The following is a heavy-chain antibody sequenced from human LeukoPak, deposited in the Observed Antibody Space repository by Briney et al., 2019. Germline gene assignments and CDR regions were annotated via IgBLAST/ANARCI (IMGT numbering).Heavy chain of an antibody. D-gene: IGHD4-11*01. CDR3: ARALRVTKAALDY. CDR2: IYYSGST. Sequence: SETLSLTCTVSGGPISSYYWSWIRQPPGKGLEWIGYIYYSGSTNYNPSLKSRVTISVDTSKNQFSLKLGSVTAADTAVYYCARALRVTKAALDYWGQGTLVTVSS. CDR1: GGPISSYY. J-gene: IGHJ4*02. V-gene: IGHV4-59*08.